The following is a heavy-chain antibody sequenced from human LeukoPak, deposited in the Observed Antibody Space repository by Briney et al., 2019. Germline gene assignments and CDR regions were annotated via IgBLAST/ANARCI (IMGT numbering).Heavy chain of an antibody. CDR2: IYTSGST. Sequence: PSETLSLTCTVSGGFISSYYWSWIRQPAGKGLEWIGRIYTSGSTNYHPSLKSRVTMSVDTSKNQFSLKLSSVTAADTAVYYCARVVVGSGGSRYFDYWGQGTLVTVSS. D-gene: IGHD2-15*01. CDR3: ARVVVGSGGSRYFDY. CDR1: GGFISSYY. V-gene: IGHV4-4*07. J-gene: IGHJ4*02.